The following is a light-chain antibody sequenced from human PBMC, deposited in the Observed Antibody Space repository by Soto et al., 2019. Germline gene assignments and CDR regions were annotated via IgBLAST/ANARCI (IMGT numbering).Light chain of an antibody. CDR1: QSVSSSY. CDR2: GAS. Sequence: EIVLTQSPGTLSLSPGERATLSCRASQSVSSSYLAWYQQKPGQAPRLLIYGASSRATGIPDRFSGSGSGTDFPLTIRRLEPEDFAVYSCQQKGTFGQGHKVEIK. J-gene: IGKJ1*01. V-gene: IGKV3-20*01. CDR3: QQKGT.